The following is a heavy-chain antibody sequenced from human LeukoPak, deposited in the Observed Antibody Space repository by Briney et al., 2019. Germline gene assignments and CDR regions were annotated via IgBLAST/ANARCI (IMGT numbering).Heavy chain of an antibody. V-gene: IGHV4-34*01. CDR2: INHSGST. CDR1: GGSFSGYY. D-gene: IGHD4-17*01. J-gene: IGHJ4*02. Sequence: SETLSLTCAVYGGSFSGYYWSWIRQPPGKGLEWIGEINHSGSTNYNPSLKSRVTISVDTSKNQFSLKLSSVTAADTAVYYCARHVRSDYGDYAVDYWGQGTLVTVSS. CDR3: ARHVRSDYGDYAVDY.